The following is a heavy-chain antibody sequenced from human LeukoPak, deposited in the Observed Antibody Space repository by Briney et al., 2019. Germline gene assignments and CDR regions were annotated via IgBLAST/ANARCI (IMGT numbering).Heavy chain of an antibody. Sequence: PSETLSLTCAVYGGSFSGYYWSWIRQPPGKGLEWIGEINHSGSTNYNPSLKSRVTMSLDKSKNEFSLSLHSVTAADTAVYFCARDPRPRGGWFYFDYWGQGILVTVSS. V-gene: IGHV4-34*01. CDR2: INHSGST. CDR3: ARDPRPRGGWFYFDY. D-gene: IGHD6-19*01. J-gene: IGHJ4*02. CDR1: GGSFSGYY.